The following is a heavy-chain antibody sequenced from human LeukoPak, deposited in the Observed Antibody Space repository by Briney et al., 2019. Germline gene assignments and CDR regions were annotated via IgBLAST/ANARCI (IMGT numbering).Heavy chain of an antibody. Sequence: GGSLRLSCAASGFTFNSYGIHWVRQAPGKGLQWVAFIHSNENIKWYADSVKGRFSISRDNSKNTVYLQMNSLADDDSAVYYCAKDSEWAADYWGQGTLVFVSS. D-gene: IGHD1-26*01. J-gene: IGHJ4*02. CDR2: IHSNENIK. CDR1: GFTFNSYG. V-gene: IGHV3-30*02. CDR3: AKDSEWAADY.